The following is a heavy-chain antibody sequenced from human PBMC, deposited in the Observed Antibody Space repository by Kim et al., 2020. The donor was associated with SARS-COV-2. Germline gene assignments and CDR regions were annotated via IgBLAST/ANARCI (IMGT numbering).Heavy chain of an antibody. CDR1: GFTFSSYG. CDR3: ARFRRGFDAFDI. D-gene: IGHD5-12*01. CDR2: IWYDGSNK. Sequence: GGSLRLSCAASGFTFSSYGMHWVRQAPGKGLEWVAVIWYDGSNKYYADSVKGRFTISRDNSKNTLYLQMNSLRAEDTAVYYCARFRRGFDAFDIWGQGTMVTVSS. V-gene: IGHV3-33*01. J-gene: IGHJ3*02.